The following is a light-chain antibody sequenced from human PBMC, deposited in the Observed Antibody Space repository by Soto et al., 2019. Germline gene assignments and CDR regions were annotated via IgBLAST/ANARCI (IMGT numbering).Light chain of an antibody. CDR2: GAS. CDR1: QTLYNN. V-gene: IGKV3-15*01. Sequence: EIVMTQSPATLSVSPGERATLSCRASQTLYNNLAWYQQKLGQAPRLLIYGASARATDIPARFSGSGSGTDFTLTISGLQSEEFAIYYCQQYRDWPLTFGGGTKVEIK. CDR3: QQYRDWPLT. J-gene: IGKJ4*01.